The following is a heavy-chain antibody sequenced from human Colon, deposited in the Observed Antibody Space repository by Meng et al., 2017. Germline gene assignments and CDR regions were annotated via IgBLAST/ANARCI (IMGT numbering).Heavy chain of an antibody. V-gene: IGHV1-18*01. D-gene: IGHD2-15*01. Sequence: QVQLVRSGAEVKKPGASVKVSCKASGFTFASFGFSWVRQAPGQGLEWMGWISGYNGNTNYAQKVQDRVTMTTDTSTTTAYMELRSLRSDDTAVYYCARTPMRRGIEYFQHWGQGTLVTVSS. CDR2: ISGYNGNT. J-gene: IGHJ1*01. CDR3: ARTPMRRGIEYFQH. CDR1: GFTFASFG.